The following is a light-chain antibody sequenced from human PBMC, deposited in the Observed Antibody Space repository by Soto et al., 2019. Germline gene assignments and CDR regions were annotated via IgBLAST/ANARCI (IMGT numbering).Light chain of an antibody. J-gene: IGKJ4*01. CDR3: QLYDRSSQLT. V-gene: IGKV3-20*01. CDR2: GAS. CDR1: ESLSSNF. Sequence: EIVLTQSPGTLSLSPGDRATLSCRASESLSSNFLAWYQQKPGQAPRLLISGASGRATGIPDRFSGSGSGTDFTLTIGRLEPEDFAVYYCQLYDRSSQLTFGGGTKVEIK.